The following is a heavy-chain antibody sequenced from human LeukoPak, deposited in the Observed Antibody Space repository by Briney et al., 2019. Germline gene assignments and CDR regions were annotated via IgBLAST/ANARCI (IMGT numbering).Heavy chain of an antibody. V-gene: IGHV1-69*13. Sequence: PGASVKVSCKASGGTVSNYVITWVRQAPGQGLEWMGGIIPIFDSPNYAQKFQGRLTITADASTSTAYMELSSLISEDTAVYYCARIRGSTTAFDYWGQGTLVTVSS. J-gene: IGHJ4*02. D-gene: IGHD2-15*01. CDR1: GGTVSNYV. CDR2: IIPIFDSP. CDR3: ARIRGSTTAFDY.